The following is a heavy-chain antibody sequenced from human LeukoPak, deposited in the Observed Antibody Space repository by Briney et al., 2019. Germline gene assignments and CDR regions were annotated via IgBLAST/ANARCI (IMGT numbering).Heavy chain of an antibody. CDR3: ARHNYYNFWNALNWFDP. J-gene: IGHJ5*02. D-gene: IGHD3-3*01. V-gene: IGHV4-39*01. CDR2: IYYRGST. Sequence: SETLSLTCTVSGDSISSNNYYWGWIRQPPGKGLEWIGSIYYRGSTYYNPSLKSRVIMSVDTSENHFSLKLTSVTAADTAVHYCARHNYYNFWNALNWFDPWGQGTLVTVSS. CDR1: GDSISSNNYY.